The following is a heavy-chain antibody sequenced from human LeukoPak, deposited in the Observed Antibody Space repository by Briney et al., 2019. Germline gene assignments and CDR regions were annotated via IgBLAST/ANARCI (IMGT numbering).Heavy chain of an antibody. V-gene: IGHV4-34*01. CDR2: INHSGST. CDR1: GGSFSGYY. Sequence: SETLSLTCAVYGGSFSGYYWSWIRQPPGEGLEWIGEINHSGSTNYNPSLKSRVTISVDTSKNQFSLKLSSVTAADTAVYYCARGSSRGFLEWLRFDYWGQGTLVTVSS. CDR3: ARGSSRGFLEWLRFDY. J-gene: IGHJ4*02. D-gene: IGHD3-3*01.